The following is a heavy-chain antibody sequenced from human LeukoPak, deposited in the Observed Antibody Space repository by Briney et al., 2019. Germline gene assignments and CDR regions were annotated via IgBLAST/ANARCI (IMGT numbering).Heavy chain of an antibody. D-gene: IGHD3-3*01. CDR1: GGSISSYY. CDR3: ARVPLRLLGGFDY. Sequence: SETLSLTCTVSGGSISSYYWSWIRQHPGKGLEWIGYIYYSGSTYYNPSLKSRVTISVDTPKNQFSLKLSSVTAADTAVYYCARVPLRLLGGFDYWGQGTLVTVSS. CDR2: IYYSGST. V-gene: IGHV4-59*06. J-gene: IGHJ4*02.